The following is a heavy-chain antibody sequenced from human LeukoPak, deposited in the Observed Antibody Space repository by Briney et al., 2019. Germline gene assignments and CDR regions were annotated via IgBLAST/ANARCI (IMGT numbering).Heavy chain of an antibody. CDR2: IYETGST. J-gene: IGHJ4*02. Sequence: SETLSLTCTVSGGSISSSSHYWGWIRKPQGKGLEFIGDIYETGSTYYNPSLKSRVTIFVDTSKNQFSLRLSSVTAADTAVYYCLRDSMEYWGQGTLVTVSS. CDR1: GGSISSSSHY. CDR3: LRDSMEY. V-gene: IGHV4-39*02. D-gene: IGHD2-8*01.